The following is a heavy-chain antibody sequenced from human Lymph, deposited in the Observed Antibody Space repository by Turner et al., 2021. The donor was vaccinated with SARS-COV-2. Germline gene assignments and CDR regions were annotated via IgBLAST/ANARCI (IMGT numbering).Heavy chain of an antibody. D-gene: IGHD3-3*01. Sequence: EVQLVQSGAEVKKPGESLKFCGKGSVYPFTSYWIGWVRQMPGRGLEWMGIIYPGDSDTKYGPAFQGQVTTSADKSISTAYQQWSSLKASDTAMYYCARREWGGSLGHIDYWGQGTLVTVSS. CDR3: ARREWGGSLGHIDY. CDR1: VYPFTSYW. J-gene: IGHJ4*02. CDR2: IYPGDSDT. V-gene: IGHV5-51*01.